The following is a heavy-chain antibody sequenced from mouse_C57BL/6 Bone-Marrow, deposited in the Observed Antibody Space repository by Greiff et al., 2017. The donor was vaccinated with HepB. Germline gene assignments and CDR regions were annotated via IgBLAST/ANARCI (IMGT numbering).Heavy chain of an antibody. V-gene: IGHV1-9*01. J-gene: IGHJ1*03. D-gene: IGHD1-1*01. CDR3: ARVITTVVALYWYFDV. CDR2: ILPGSGST. Sequence: QVQLKQSGAELMKPGASVKLSCKATGYTFTGYWIEWVKQRPGHGLEWIGEILPGSGSTNYNEKFKGKATFTADTSSNTAYMQLSSLTTEDSAIYYCARVITTVVALYWYFDVWGTGTTVTVSS. CDR1: GYTFTGYW.